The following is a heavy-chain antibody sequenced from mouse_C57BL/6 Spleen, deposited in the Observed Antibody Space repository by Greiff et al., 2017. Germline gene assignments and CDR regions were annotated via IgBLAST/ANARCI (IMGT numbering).Heavy chain of an antibody. CDR2: IYPGSGST. CDR3: ATHYYGPPYYFDD. CDR1: GYTFTSYW. J-gene: IGHJ2*01. V-gene: IGHV1-55*01. D-gene: IGHD1-1*01. Sequence: QVQLQQPGAELVKPGASVKMSCKASGYTFTSYWITWVKQRPGQGLEWIGDIYPGSGSTNYNEKFKSKAILTVDKSSSTAYMQLSSLTSEDSAVYDCATHYYGPPYYFDDWGQGTTLTVSA.